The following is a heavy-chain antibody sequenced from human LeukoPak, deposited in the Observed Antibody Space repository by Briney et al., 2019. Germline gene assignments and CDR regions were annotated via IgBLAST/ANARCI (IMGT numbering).Heavy chain of an antibody. CDR3: ARDSPAGNL. V-gene: IGHV3-7*03. CDR1: GFTISGYW. Sequence: PGGSLRLSCAASGFTISGYWMSWVRQAPGKGLEWVANIKQDGSEKYYVGSVRGRFTISGDNVKNSLFLQMNSLRVEDTAVYFCARDSPAGNLWGRGTLVTVSS. J-gene: IGHJ2*01. CDR2: IKQDGSEK.